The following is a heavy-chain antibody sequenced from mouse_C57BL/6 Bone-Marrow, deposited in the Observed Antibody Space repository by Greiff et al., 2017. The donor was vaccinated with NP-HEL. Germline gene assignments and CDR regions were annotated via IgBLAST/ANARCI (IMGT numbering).Heavy chain of an antibody. CDR1: GFSLTSYA. V-gene: IGHV2-9-1*01. CDR2: IWTGGGT. J-gene: IGHJ4*01. Sequence: VQLQESGPGLVAPSQSLSITCTVSGFSLTSYAISWVRQPPGKGLEWLGVIWTGGGTNYNSALKSRLSISKDNSKSQVFLKMNSLQTDDTARYYCARTSFGITTVVPMDYWGQGTSVTVSS. CDR3: ARTSFGITTVVPMDY. D-gene: IGHD1-1*01.